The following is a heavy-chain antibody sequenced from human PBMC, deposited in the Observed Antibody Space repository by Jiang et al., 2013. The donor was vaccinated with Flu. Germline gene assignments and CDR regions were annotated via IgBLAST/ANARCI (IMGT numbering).Heavy chain of an antibody. Sequence: TLSLTCTVSGGSISSYYWSWIRQPPGKGLEWIGYIYYSGSTNYNPSLKSRVTISVDTSKNQFSLKLSSVTAADTAVYYCARGVRIAVAGYYFDYWGQGTLVTVSS. J-gene: IGHJ4*02. CDR3: ARGVRIAVAGYYFDY. V-gene: IGHV4-59*01. CDR1: GGSISSYY. CDR2: IYYSGST. D-gene: IGHD6-19*01.